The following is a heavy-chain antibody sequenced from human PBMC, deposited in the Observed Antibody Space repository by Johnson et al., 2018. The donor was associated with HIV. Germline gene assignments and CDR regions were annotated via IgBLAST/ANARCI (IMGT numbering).Heavy chain of an antibody. D-gene: IGHD1-26*01. V-gene: IGHV3-30*03. Sequence: QVQLVESGGGLVQPGGSLRLSCAASGFTFSSYAMSWVRQAPGKGLEWVAVISSDGSTKHYADSVKGRFTISRDNSENTLYLQMNRLRAEDTAVYYCARGYSGSDDACDIWGQGTMVTVSS. J-gene: IGHJ3*02. CDR1: GFTFSSYA. CDR2: ISSDGSTK. CDR3: ARGYSGSDDACDI.